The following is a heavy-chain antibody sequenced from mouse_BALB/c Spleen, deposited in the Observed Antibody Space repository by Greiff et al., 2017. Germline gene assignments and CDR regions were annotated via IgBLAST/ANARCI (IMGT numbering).Heavy chain of an antibody. V-gene: IGHV1-77*01. J-gene: IGHJ2*01. Sequence: QVQLQQPGPQLVRPGASVKISCKASGYTFTDYYINWVKQRTGQGLEWIGEIYPGSGTTYYNEKFKGKATLTADKSSSTAYMQLSSLTSEDSAVDFCARGGLRREYFDYWGQGTTLTVSS. CDR3: ARGGLRREYFDY. CDR2: IYPGSGTT. CDR1: GYTFTDYY. D-gene: IGHD2-4*01.